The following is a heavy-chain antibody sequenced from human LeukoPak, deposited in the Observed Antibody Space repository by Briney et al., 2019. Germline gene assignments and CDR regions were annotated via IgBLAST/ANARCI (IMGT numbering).Heavy chain of an antibody. D-gene: IGHD7-27*01. J-gene: IGHJ4*02. CDR3: ARDHGLELGGDFDY. CDR2: IYYSGST. V-gene: IGHV4-30-4*01. CDR1: GGSISSGDYY. Sequence: PSQTLSLTCTVSGGSISSGDYYWSWIRQPPGKGLEWIGYIYYSGSTYYNPSLKSRVTISVDTSKNQFSLKLSSVTAADTAVYYCARDHGLELGGDFDYWGQGTLVTVSS.